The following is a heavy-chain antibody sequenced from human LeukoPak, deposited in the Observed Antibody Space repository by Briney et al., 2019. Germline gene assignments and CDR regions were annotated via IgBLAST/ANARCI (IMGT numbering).Heavy chain of an antibody. CDR1: GGSISSSSYY. CDR3: VREYSGYDFKVGYYYYMDV. CDR2: IYYSGST. J-gene: IGHJ6*03. Sequence: SETLSLTCTVSGGSISSSSYYWGWIRQPPGKGLEWVGSIYYSGSTYYNPSLKSRVTISVDTSKNQFSLKLSSVTAADTAVYYCVREYSGYDFKVGYYYYMDVWGKGTTVTVSS. V-gene: IGHV4-39*02. D-gene: IGHD5-12*01.